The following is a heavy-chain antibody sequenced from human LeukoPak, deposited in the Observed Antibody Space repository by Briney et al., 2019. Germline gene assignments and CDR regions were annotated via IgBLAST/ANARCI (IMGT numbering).Heavy chain of an antibody. CDR3: AKPSSAYYNAIGY. CDR2: INWNGGST. J-gene: IGHJ4*02. D-gene: IGHD6-19*01. V-gene: IGHV3-20*04. CDR1: GFTFDDYG. Sequence: GGSLRLSCAASGFTFDDYGMSWVRQAPGKGLEWVSGINWNGGSTGYADSVKGRFTISRENSKNTLYLQMNSLKDEDTAVYYCAKPSSAYYNAIGYWGQGTLVTVSS.